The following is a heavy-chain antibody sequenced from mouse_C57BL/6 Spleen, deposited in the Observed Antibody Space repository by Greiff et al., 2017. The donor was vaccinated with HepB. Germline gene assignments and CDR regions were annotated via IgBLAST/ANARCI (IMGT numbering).Heavy chain of an antibody. CDR1: GYTFTDYE. CDR3: TSMVTTNY. D-gene: IGHD2-2*01. Sequence: VKLLESGAELVRPGASVTLSCKASGYTFTDYEMHWVKQTPVHGLEWIGAIDPETGGTAYNQKFKGKAILTADKSSSTAYMELRSLTSEDSAVYYCTSMVTTNYWGQGTTLTVSS. CDR2: IDPETGGT. V-gene: IGHV1-15*01. J-gene: IGHJ2*01.